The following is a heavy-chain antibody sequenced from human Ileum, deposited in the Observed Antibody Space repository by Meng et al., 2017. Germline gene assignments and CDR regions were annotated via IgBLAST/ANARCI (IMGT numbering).Heavy chain of an antibody. CDR1: GFTFTSYA. CDR3: VKGVHLGRGITYYFDY. CDR2: ISASSDTT. V-gene: IGHV3-23*01. J-gene: IGHJ4*02. Sequence: GESLKISCAASGFTFTSYAMSWVRQAPGKGLEWVSVISASSDTTYYADSVKGRFTISRDNSKNTLHLQMNSLKAKDAAVYYCVKGVHLGRGITYYFDYWDQGTLVTVSS. D-gene: IGHD3-10*01.